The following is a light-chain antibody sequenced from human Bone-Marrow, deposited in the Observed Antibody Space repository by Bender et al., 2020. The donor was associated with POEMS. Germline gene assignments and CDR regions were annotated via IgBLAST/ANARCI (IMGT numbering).Light chain of an antibody. J-gene: IGLJ3*02. CDR1: SSNTGSGYD. V-gene: IGLV1-40*01. CDR3: SSYASSNTWV. CDR2: DVS. Sequence: QSVLTQPPSVSGAPGQRVTISCTGSSSNTGSGYDINWYQHLPGTAPKLMIYDVSNRPSGVSNRFSGSKSGNTASLTISGLQAEDEADYYCSSYASSNTWVFGGGTKLTVL.